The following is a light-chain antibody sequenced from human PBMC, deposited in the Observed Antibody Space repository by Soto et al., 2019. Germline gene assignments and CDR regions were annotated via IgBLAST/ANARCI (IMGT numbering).Light chain of an antibody. CDR2: EVS. CDR3: SSYTSSSTPV. CDR1: SSDVGGYDF. V-gene: IGLV2-8*01. Sequence: QSALTQPPSASGSPGQSVTISCTGTSSDVGGYDFVSWYQQHPGKAPKLMIHEVSKRPSGVPDRFSGSKSGNTASLTISGLQAEDEADYYCSSYTSSSTPVFGTGTKLTVL. J-gene: IGLJ1*01.